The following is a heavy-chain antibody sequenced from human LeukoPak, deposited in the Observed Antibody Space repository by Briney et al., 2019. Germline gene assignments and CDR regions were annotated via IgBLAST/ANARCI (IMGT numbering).Heavy chain of an antibody. V-gene: IGHV1-69*13. D-gene: IGHD3-22*01. CDR3: ATPVTMIVVGGAFDI. CDR2: IIPIFGTA. CDR1: GGTFSSYA. J-gene: IGHJ3*02. Sequence: GASVKVSCKASGGTFSSYAISWVRQAPGQGLEWMGGIIPIFGTANYAQKFQGRVTITADESTSTAYMELSSLRSEDTAVYYCATPVTMIVVGGAFDIWGQGTMVTVSS.